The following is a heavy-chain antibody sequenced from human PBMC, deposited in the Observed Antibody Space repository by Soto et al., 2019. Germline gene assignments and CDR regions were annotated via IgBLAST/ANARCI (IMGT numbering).Heavy chain of an antibody. CDR3: SRLGFASHGVDF. V-gene: IGHV3-73*02. CDR2: IRSKANNYTT. CDR1: GFIFSNSA. J-gene: IGHJ4*02. Sequence: EGQLVESGGGLVQPGGSLKLSCAASGFIFSNSAIHWVRQASGKGLEWVGRIRSKANNYTTTYTASVKGRCTISRDDSKNTAYLQMSSLKSEDTAVYYCSRLGFASHGVDFWGLGTLVTVSS. D-gene: IGHD3-10*01.